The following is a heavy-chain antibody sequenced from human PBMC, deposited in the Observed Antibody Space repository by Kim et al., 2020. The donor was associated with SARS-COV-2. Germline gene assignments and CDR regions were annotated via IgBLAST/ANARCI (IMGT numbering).Heavy chain of an antibody. CDR3: ARDPRGIDLIGSDY. Sequence: VDSVEGRFTISRDNAKNSLYLQMNSLRAEDTAVYYCARDPRGIDLIGSDYWGQGTLVTVSS. V-gene: IGHV3-7*03. D-gene: IGHD3-16*01. J-gene: IGHJ4*02.